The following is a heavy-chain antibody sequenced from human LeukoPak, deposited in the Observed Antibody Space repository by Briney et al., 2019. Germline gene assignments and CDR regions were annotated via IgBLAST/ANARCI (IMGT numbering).Heavy chain of an antibody. CDR1: GYTLTELS. CDR3: ATVSGYPLRQTFDY. Sequence: GASVKVSCKVSGYTLTELSMHWVRQAPGKGLEWMGGLDPEDGETIYAQKFQGRVTMTEDTSTDTAYMELSSLRSEDTAVYYCATVSGYPLRQTFDYWGQGTLVTVSS. V-gene: IGHV1-24*01. D-gene: IGHD5-12*01. J-gene: IGHJ4*02. CDR2: LDPEDGET.